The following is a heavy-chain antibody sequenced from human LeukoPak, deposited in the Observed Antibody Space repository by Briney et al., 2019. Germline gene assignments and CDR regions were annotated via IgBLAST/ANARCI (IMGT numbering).Heavy chain of an antibody. Sequence: GGSLRLSCAASGFTFSSYAMSWVRQAPGKGLEWVSAISGSGGSRYYADSVKGRFTISRDNSKNTLYLQMNSLRAEDTAVYYCAKGPRNVYYYDSSGYYPYWGQGTLVTVSS. V-gene: IGHV3-23*01. D-gene: IGHD3-22*01. CDR3: AKGPRNVYYYDSSGYYPY. CDR2: ISGSGGSR. J-gene: IGHJ4*02. CDR1: GFTFSSYA.